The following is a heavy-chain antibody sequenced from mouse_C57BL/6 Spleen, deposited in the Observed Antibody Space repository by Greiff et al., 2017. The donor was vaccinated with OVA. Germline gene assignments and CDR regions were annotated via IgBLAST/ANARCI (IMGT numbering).Heavy chain of an antibody. CDR1: GYTFTSYW. Sequence: QVQLQQPGAELVRPGSSVKLSCKASGYTFTSYWMHWVKQRPIQGLEWIGNIDPSDSETHYNQKFKDKATLTVDKSSSTSYMQLSSLSSEDSAVDYCARSDYYGSSLAMDYWGQGTSVTVSS. D-gene: IGHD1-1*01. V-gene: IGHV1-52*01. CDR3: ARSDYYGSSLAMDY. J-gene: IGHJ4*01. CDR2: IDPSDSET.